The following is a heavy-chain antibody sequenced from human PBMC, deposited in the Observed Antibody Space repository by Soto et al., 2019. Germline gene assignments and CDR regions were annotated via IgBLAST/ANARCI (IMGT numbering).Heavy chain of an antibody. CDR1: GFTSGSYG. J-gene: IGHJ4*02. Sequence: EVQLVESGGGLVQPGGSLRLSGGASGFTSGSYGMTWVRQPQGKGLEWVSDISSNSRFIHYPASVKGRFTISRANAKNSLYLQMNRLRDEDTAVYYCARDFAWAFDYWGPGTLLTVSP. V-gene: IGHV3-48*02. CDR3: ARDFAWAFDY. CDR2: ISSNSRFI. D-gene: IGHD1-26*01.